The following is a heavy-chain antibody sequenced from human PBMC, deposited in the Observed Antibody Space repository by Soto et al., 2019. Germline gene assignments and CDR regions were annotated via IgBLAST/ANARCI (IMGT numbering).Heavy chain of an antibody. CDR3: ARGAYYYDSSGLSY. CDR1: GFTFSSYS. Sequence: PGGSLRLSCAASGFTFSSYSMNWVRQAPGKGLEWVSYISSSSSTIYYADSVKGRFTISRDNAKNSLYLQMNSLRAEDTAVYYCARGAYYYDSSGLSYRGQGTLVTVSS. D-gene: IGHD3-22*01. V-gene: IGHV3-48*01. J-gene: IGHJ4*02. CDR2: ISSSSSTI.